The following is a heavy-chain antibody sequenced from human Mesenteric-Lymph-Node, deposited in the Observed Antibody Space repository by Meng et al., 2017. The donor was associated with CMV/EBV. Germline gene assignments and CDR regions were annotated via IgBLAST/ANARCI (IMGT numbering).Heavy chain of an antibody. J-gene: IGHJ3*02. CDR3: VRDWKDIVVVPATYVFDI. CDR1: GFRFSSYA. D-gene: IGHD2-2*01. Sequence: GESLKISCEASGFRFSSYAVHWVRQVAGKGLEWVALVSFDGSKKYTDSVKGRFTISRDNSKNILYLQMNSLRPEDTAVYYCVRDWKDIVVVPATYVFDIWGQGTMVTVSS. V-gene: IGHV3-30-3*01. CDR2: VSFDGSKK.